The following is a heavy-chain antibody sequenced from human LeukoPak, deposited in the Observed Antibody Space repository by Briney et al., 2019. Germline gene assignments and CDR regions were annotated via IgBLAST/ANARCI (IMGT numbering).Heavy chain of an antibody. CDR1: GGSISSYY. D-gene: IGHD3-22*01. CDR2: IHYSGST. V-gene: IGHV4-59*08. J-gene: IGHJ5*02. Sequence: SETLSLTCTVSGGSISSYYWIWIRQPPGKALEWIGHIHYSGSTNYNPSLKSRVTISVDTSKNQFSLKLSSVTAADTAVYYCARLEYYYDSSGYYFDPWGQGTLVTVSS. CDR3: ARLEYYYDSSGYYFDP.